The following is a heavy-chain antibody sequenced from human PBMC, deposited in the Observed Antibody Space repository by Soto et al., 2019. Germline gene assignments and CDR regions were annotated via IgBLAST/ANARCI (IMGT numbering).Heavy chain of an antibody. D-gene: IGHD1-1*01. CDR1: CYTFTIYF. CDR2: ISAYNVNT. J-gene: IGHJ4*02. CDR3: ARGEASTNKQCFAH. Sequence: ASVKVSFKASCYTFTIYFIILLRQAPGQWLEWMGWISAYNVNTNYAQKLQGRVTMTTDTSTSTAYMELRSLRSDDTAVYYCARGEASTNKQCFAHWGQGTMVTVSS. V-gene: IGHV1-18*01.